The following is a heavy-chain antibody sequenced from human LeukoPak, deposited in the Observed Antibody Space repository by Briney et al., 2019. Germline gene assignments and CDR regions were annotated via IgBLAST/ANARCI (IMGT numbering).Heavy chain of an antibody. J-gene: IGHJ6*02. CDR1: GGSISSYY. CDR2: IYYSGST. Sequence: SETLSLTCTVSGGSISSYYWSWIRQPPGKGLEWIGYIYYSGSTNYNPSLKSRVTISVDTSKNQFSPKLSSVTAADTAVYYCARVAVPYYYYYGMDVWGQGTTVTVSS. D-gene: IGHD4-17*01. V-gene: IGHV4-59*01. CDR3: ARVAVPYYYYYGMDV.